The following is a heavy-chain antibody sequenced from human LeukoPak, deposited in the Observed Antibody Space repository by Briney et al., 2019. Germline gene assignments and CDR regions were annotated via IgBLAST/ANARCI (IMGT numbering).Heavy chain of an antibody. CDR2: YSGGST. CDR1: GFTVSSNY. Sequence: PGGSLRLSCAASGFTVSSNYMSWVRQAPGKGLEWVSVYSGGSTYYAGSVKGRFTISRDNSKNTLYLQMNSLRAEDTAVYYCARDHGHDYWGQGTLVTVSS. V-gene: IGHV3-66*01. D-gene: IGHD3/OR15-3a*01. J-gene: IGHJ4*02. CDR3: ARDHGHDY.